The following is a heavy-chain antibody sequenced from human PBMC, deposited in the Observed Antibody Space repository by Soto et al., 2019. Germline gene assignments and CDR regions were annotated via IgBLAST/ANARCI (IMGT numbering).Heavy chain of an antibody. V-gene: IGHV3-23*01. Sequence: GGSLRLSCAASWVTFGGYSRSWVSKAPGKRLEWVSAFSGSGGSTYYADSVKGRFTISRDNSKNTLYLQMNSLRAEDTAVYYCAKPTTKSFWSGSLGDYYYYGMDVWGQGTTVTVSS. CDR3: AKPTTKSFWSGSLGDYYYYGMDV. CDR2: FSGSGGST. D-gene: IGHD3-3*01. J-gene: IGHJ6*02. CDR1: WVTFGGYS.